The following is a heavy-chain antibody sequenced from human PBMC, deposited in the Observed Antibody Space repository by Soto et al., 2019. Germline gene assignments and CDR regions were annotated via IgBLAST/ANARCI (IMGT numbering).Heavy chain of an antibody. CDR3: NRRLVKNYYYYGMDV. D-gene: IGHD3-9*01. V-gene: IGHV1-69*01. J-gene: IGHJ6*02. CDR1: GGTFSSYA. CDR2: ISPIFGTA. Sequence: QVQLVQSGAEVKKPGSSVKVSCKASGGTFSSYAISWVRQAPGQGLEWMGGISPIFGTANYAQKFQGRVKITADESTSTAYMELSSLRSEDTAVYYCNRRLVKNYYYYGMDVWGQGTTVTVSS.